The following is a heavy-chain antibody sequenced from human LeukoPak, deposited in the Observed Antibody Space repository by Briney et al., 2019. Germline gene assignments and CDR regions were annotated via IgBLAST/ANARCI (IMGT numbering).Heavy chain of an antibody. V-gene: IGHV3-23*01. J-gene: IGHJ5*02. CDR2: ISGSGGST. CDR3: AKVGSSGWYNWFDP. CDR1: AFTFSSYA. D-gene: IGHD6-19*01. Sequence: GGSLRLSCAASAFTFSSYAMSWVRQAPGKGLEWVSAISGSGGSTYYADSVKGRFTISRDNSKNTLYLQMNSLRAEDTAVYYCAKVGSSGWYNWFDPWGQGTLVTVSS.